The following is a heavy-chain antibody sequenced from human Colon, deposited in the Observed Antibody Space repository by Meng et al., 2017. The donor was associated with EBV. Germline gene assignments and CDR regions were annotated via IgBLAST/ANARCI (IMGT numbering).Heavy chain of an antibody. CDR1: GGSFRDYY. Sequence: QVPLQQWGRGLLKPSETLSRSSAVYGGSFRDYYWTWIRHPPGKGLEWIGEIDHRGNTKYNPSLKSRVTISLDTSKKQFSLKVSSVTAADSAVYYCARRGPSGNFSPWSQGALVTVSS. CDR3: ARRGPSGNFSP. CDR2: IDHRGNT. J-gene: IGHJ5*02. D-gene: IGHD3-10*01. V-gene: IGHV4-34*01.